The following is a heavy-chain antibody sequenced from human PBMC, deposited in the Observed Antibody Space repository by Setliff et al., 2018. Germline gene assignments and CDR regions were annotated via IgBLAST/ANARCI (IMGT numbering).Heavy chain of an antibody. V-gene: IGHV1-18*01. CDR1: GYTFTNYG. CDR3: SKLVRYCTTTACQGASGAEF. J-gene: IGHJ4*02. Sequence: GASVKVSCKTSGYTFTNYGINWVRQAPGQGLEWMGWINNYSFKTNSPQKFLDRLTMTTDTSTSTAYMELRSLTSDDTAVYYCSKLVRYCTTTACQGASGAEFWGQGTLVTVSS. CDR2: INNYSFKT. D-gene: IGHD2-8*01.